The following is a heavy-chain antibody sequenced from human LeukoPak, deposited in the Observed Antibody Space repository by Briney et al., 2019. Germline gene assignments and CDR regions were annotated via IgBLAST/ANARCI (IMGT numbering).Heavy chain of an antibody. CDR2: ISSSRDYI. CDR3: ARDPGYCSGGSCYPI. Sequence: PGGSLRLSCAASGFTFSSYSMNWVRQAPGKGLEWVSSISSSRDYIYYADSVRGRFTISRDNAQNSLYLQMSSLRAEDTAVYYCARDPGYCSGGSCYPIWGQGTMVTVSS. J-gene: IGHJ3*02. CDR1: GFTFSSYS. D-gene: IGHD2-15*01. V-gene: IGHV3-21*01.